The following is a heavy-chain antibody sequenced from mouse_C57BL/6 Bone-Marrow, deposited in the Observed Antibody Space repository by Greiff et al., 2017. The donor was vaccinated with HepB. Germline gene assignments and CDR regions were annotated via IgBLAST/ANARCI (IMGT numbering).Heavy chain of an antibody. CDR1: GYSFTDYN. Sequence: VQLKESGPELVKPGASVKISCKASGYSFTDYNMNWVKQSNGKSLEWIGVINPNYGTTSYNQKFKGKATLTVDQSSSTAYMQLNSLTSEDSAVYYCARYYYGEGYAMDYWGQGTSVTVSS. CDR2: INPNYGTT. V-gene: IGHV1-39*01. CDR3: ARYYYGEGYAMDY. D-gene: IGHD1-1*01. J-gene: IGHJ4*01.